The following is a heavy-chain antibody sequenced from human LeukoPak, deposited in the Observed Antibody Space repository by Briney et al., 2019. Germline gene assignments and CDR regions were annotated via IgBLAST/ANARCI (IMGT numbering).Heavy chain of an antibody. J-gene: IGHJ5*02. D-gene: IGHD3-16*01. Sequence: PSETLSLTCTVSGGSISSGGYYWSWIRQHPGKGLEWIGYIYYSGSTYYNPSLKSRVTISVDTSKNQFSLKLSSVTAADTAVYYCARWRRGLEGNWFDPWGQGTLVTVSS. V-gene: IGHV4-31*03. CDR3: ARWRRGLEGNWFDP. CDR1: GGSISSGGYY. CDR2: IYYSGST.